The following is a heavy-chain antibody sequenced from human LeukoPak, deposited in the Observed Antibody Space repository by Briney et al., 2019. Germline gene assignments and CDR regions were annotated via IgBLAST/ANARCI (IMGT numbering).Heavy chain of an antibody. CDR2: ISNDGTST. Sequence: PGGSLRLSCTASGLSLNYFWMHWVRQAPGKGLAWVSRISNDGTSTKYADSVKGRFTISRDNAKNTLYLEMGTLRAEDTAVYYCASGGPRGFSRWGQGTLVTVFS. J-gene: IGHJ4*02. D-gene: IGHD3-10*01. CDR3: ASGGPRGFSR. CDR1: GLSLNYFW. V-gene: IGHV3-74*03.